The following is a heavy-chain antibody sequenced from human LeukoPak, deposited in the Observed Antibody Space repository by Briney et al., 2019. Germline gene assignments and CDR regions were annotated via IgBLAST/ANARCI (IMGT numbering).Heavy chain of an antibody. CDR2: IYYSGST. D-gene: IGHD2-15*01. Sequence: SETLSLTCTVSGVSISSYYWSWIRQPPGKGLEWIGYIYYSGSTNYNPSLKSRVTISVDTSKNQFSLKLSSVTAADTAVYYCARGRVEFDPWGQGTLVTVSS. CDR3: ARGRVEFDP. CDR1: GVSISSYY. J-gene: IGHJ5*02. V-gene: IGHV4-59*01.